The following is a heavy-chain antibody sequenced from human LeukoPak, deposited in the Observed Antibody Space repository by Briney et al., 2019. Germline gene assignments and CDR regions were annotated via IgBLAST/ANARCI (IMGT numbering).Heavy chain of an antibody. CDR2: ISGSGGST. D-gene: IGHD5-12*01. V-gene: IGHV3-23*01. CDR3: AKGIVATIARGEYYYYYYMDV. J-gene: IGHJ6*03. Sequence: GGSLRLSCAASGFTFSSYAMSWVRQAPGKGLEWVSAISGSGGSTYYADSVKGRFTISRDNSKNTLYLQMNSLRAEDTAVYYCAKGIVATIARGEYYYYYYMDVWGKGTTVTVSS. CDR1: GFTFSSYA.